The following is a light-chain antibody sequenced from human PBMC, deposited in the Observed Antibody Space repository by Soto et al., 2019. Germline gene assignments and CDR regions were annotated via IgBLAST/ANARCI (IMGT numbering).Light chain of an antibody. CDR3: QQYNNSPIN. Sequence: EIVMTPAPAPPSLFPGERATPSRRASQSVSSNLAWYQQKPGQAPRLLIYGASTRATGIPARFSGSGSGTEFTLTISSLQSEDFAVYYCQQYNNSPINFGQGTRLEIK. CDR1: QSVSSN. J-gene: IGKJ5*01. CDR2: GAS. V-gene: IGKV3-15*01.